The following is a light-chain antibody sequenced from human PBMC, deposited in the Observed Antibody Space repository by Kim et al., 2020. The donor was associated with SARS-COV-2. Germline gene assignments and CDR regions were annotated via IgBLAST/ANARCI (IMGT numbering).Light chain of an antibody. J-gene: IGLJ2*01. CDR1: ILRSYY. CDR2: GKN. Sequence: VPLGQTVRITCQGDILRSYYASWYQQKPGQAPIVVIYGKNNRPSGIPDRFSGSSSGDTASLTITGTQAGDEADYYCNSRGSNDNVLFGGGTKLTVL. V-gene: IGLV3-19*01. CDR3: NSRGSNDNVL.